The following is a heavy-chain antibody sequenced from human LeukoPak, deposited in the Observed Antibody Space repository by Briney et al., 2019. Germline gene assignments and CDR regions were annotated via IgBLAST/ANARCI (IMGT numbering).Heavy chain of an antibody. CDR3: AKLTHLDTHSYYYGMDV. CDR1: GGTFSSYT. D-gene: IGHD4-23*01. CDR2: IFPIFGTA. V-gene: IGHV1-69*13. Sequence: GASVKVSCKASGGTFSSYTISWVRQAPGQGLEWMGGIFPIFGTANYAQRFQGRVTITADESTSTAYMELSSLRSEDTAVYYCAKLTHLDTHSYYYGMDVWGQGTTVTVSS. J-gene: IGHJ6*02.